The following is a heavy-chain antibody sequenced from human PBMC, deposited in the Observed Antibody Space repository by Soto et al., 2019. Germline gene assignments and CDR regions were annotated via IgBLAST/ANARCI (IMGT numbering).Heavy chain of an antibody. D-gene: IGHD2-8*01. CDR3: ARDAPNWVYAPFSEAERSDAFDI. J-gene: IGHJ3*02. V-gene: IGHV3-11*01. CDR1: GFTFSDYY. CDR2: ISSSGSTI. Sequence: GGSLRLSCAASGFTFSDYYMSWIRQAPGKGLEWASYISSSGSTIYYADSVKGRFTISRDNAKNSLYLQMNSLRAEDTAVYYCARDAPNWVYAPFSEAERSDAFDIWGQGTMVTVSS.